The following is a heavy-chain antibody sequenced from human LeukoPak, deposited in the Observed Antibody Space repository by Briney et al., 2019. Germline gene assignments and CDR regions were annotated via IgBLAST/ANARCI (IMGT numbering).Heavy chain of an antibody. CDR2: FDPEDGET. CDR3: AIDSGSYSRAGRDAFGI. D-gene: IGHD1-26*01. V-gene: IGHV1-24*01. J-gene: IGHJ3*02. CDR1: GYTLTELS. Sequence: ASVKVSCKVSGYTLTELSMHWVRQAPGKGLEWMGGFDPEDGETIYAQKFQGRVTMTEDTSTDTAYMELSSLRSEDTAVYYCAIDSGSYSRAGRDAFGIWGQGTMVTVSS.